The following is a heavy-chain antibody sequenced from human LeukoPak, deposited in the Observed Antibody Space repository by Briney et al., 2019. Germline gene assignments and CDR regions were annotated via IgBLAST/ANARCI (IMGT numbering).Heavy chain of an antibody. Sequence: GGSLRLSCAASGFTFRSYDINWVRQAPGKGLEWVSSITGNGASTNFADSVKGRFTISRDNSKNTAYLQMNSLRAEDTAAYYCAGSGSHVYWGQGTLVTVSS. CDR3: AGSGSHVY. CDR2: ITGNGAST. D-gene: IGHD1-26*01. CDR1: GFTFRSYD. J-gene: IGHJ4*02. V-gene: IGHV3-23*01.